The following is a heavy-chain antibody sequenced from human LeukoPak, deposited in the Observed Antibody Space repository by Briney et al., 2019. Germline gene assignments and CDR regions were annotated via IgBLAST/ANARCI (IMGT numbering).Heavy chain of an antibody. V-gene: IGHV3-30*02. Sequence: GGSLRLSCAASGFTFSSYGMHWVRQAPGKGLEWVAFIRYDGSNKYYADSVKGRFTISRDNSKNTLYLQMNSLRAEDTAVYYCAREPSYCSSTSCYYYYYMDVWGKGTTVTVSS. CDR2: IRYDGSNK. D-gene: IGHD2-2*01. J-gene: IGHJ6*03. CDR3: AREPSYCSSTSCYYYYYMDV. CDR1: GFTFSSYG.